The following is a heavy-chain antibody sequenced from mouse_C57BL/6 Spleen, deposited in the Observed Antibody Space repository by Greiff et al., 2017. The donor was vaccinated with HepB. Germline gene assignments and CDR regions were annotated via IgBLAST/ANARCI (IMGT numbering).Heavy chain of an antibody. Sequence: EVQRVESGGGLVQPKGSLKLSCAASGFSFNTYAMNWVRQAPGKGLEWVARIRSKSNNYATYYADSVKDRFTISRDDSESMLYLQMNNLKTEDTAMYYCVRRDDYSYAMDYWGQGTSVTVSS. D-gene: IGHD2-4*01. V-gene: IGHV10-1*01. CDR3: VRRDDYSYAMDY. CDR2: IRSKSNNYAT. CDR1: GFSFNTYA. J-gene: IGHJ4*01.